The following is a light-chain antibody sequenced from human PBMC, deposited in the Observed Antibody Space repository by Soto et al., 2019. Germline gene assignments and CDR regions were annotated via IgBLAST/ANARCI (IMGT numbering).Light chain of an antibody. CDR1: QSLSSNY. V-gene: IGKV3-20*01. J-gene: IGKJ1*01. Sequence: ENVLTQSPGTLSLSPGERATLSCRASQSLSSNYLAWYQQKPGQAPRLLIYGASSRATGIPDRFSGSGSGTDFTLTINRLERDDFAVYYCQQYGISPRTFGPGTKVEIK. CDR3: QQYGISPRT. CDR2: GAS.